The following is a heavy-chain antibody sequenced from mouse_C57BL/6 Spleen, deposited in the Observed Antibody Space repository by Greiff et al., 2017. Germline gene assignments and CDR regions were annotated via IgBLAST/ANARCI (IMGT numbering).Heavy chain of an antibody. J-gene: IGHJ2*01. Sequence: EVMLVESGGGLVKPGGSLKLSCAASGFTFSDYGMHWVRQAPEKGLEWVAYISSGSSTIYYADTVKGRFTISRDNAKNTLFLQMTSLRSQDTAMYYCARTAQANFDYWGQGPTLTVSS. V-gene: IGHV5-17*01. CDR2: ISSGSSTI. CDR3: ARTAQANFDY. CDR1: GFTFSDYG. D-gene: IGHD3-2*02.